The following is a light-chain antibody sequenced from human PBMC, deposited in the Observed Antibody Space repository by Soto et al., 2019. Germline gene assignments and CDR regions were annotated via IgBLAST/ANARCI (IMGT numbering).Light chain of an antibody. Sequence: QSALTQPASVSASPGQSITISCTGTSSDVGDYNYVSWYQQHPGKAPKLIIYEVTNRPSGVSNRFSGSKSGNTASLSISGLQAEDEGDYYCSSYANDNIVIFGGGTQLTVL. V-gene: IGLV2-14*01. CDR3: SSYANDNIVI. CDR1: SSDVGDYNY. CDR2: EVT. J-gene: IGLJ2*01.